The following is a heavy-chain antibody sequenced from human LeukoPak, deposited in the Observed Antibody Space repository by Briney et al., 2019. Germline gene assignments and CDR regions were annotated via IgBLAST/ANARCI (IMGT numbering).Heavy chain of an antibody. CDR1: GFTFSSYV. CDR2: IWYDGSNK. J-gene: IGHJ4*02. CDR3: ARVGAVAGFDY. D-gene: IGHD6-19*01. V-gene: IGHV3-33*01. Sequence: PGGSLRLSCAASGFTFSSYVMHWVRQAPGKGLEWVAVIWYDGSNKYYADSVKGRFTISRDNSKKTLYLQMNSLRAEDTAVYYCARVGAVAGFDYWGQGTLVTVSS.